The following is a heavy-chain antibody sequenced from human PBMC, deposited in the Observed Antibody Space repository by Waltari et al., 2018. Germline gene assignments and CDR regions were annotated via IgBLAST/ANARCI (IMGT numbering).Heavy chain of an antibody. V-gene: IGHV1-46*04. CDR2: VNPNGGST. CDR1: GYTFTDFY. CDR3: ARAGSTLIWGVAE. D-gene: IGHD2-2*01. J-gene: IGHJ4*02. Sequence: QVQLVQSGAEVKKPGASVKVSCKASGYTFTDFYIHWVRQAPGQGLEWMGTVNPNGGSTTNAPKLHDRVTMTRDTSTSTVYMERSSLRSEDTAVYYCARAGSTLIWGVAEWGQGTLVTVSS.